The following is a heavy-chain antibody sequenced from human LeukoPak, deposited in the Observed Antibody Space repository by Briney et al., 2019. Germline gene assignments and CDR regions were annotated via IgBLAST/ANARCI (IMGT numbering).Heavy chain of an antibody. J-gene: IGHJ6*02. CDR3: ARVRIYYDSSGYYEKLGYYYYGMDV. CDR2: INDSGST. CDR1: GGSFSGYY. V-gene: IGHV4-34*01. Sequence: SETLSLTCAVYGGSFSGYYWSWIRQPPGKGGEWIGEINDSGSTNYNTSLKSRVTISVDTSKNQFSLKLSSVTAADTAVYYCARVRIYYDSSGYYEKLGYYYYGMDVWGQGTTVTVSS. D-gene: IGHD3-22*01.